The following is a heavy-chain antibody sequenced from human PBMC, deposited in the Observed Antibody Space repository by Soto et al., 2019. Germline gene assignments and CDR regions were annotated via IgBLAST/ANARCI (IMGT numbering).Heavy chain of an antibody. CDR3: ARSEVPAAMGGWFDP. D-gene: IGHD2-2*01. Sequence: QVPLVQSGAEVKKPGASVKVSCKTSGFSLSSDGINWVRQAPGQALEWMGWISPYYDSTNYAQKFQGRVTLTTDTSTSTAYMELRSLRSDDTAVYYCARSEVPAAMGGWFDPWSQGTLVTVSS. J-gene: IGHJ5*02. CDR1: GFSLSSDG. CDR2: ISPYYDST. V-gene: IGHV1-18*01.